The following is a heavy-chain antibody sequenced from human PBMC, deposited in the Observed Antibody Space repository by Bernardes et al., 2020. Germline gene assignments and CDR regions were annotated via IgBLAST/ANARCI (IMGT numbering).Heavy chain of an antibody. CDR1: GFSLSTSGVG. V-gene: IGHV2-5*02. J-gene: IGHJ4*02. Sequence: SGPTLVKPTQTLTLTCTFSGFSLSTSGVGVGWIRQPPGKALEWLALIYWDDDKRYSPSLKSRLTITKDTSKNQVVLTMTNMDPVDTATYYCAHNIPPATPGPPLFVYWGQGTLVTVSS. D-gene: IGHD2-15*01. CDR2: IYWDDDK. CDR3: AHNIPPATPGPPLFVY.